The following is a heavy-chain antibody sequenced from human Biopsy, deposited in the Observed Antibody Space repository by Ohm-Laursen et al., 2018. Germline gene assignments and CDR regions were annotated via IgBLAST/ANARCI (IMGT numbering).Heavy chain of an antibody. D-gene: IGHD6-13*01. CDR1: GGSFNGYF. CDR3: ARVPLPGIGAAYQGRFLYGMDV. J-gene: IGHJ6*02. Sequence: SDTLSLTCVVYGGSFNGYFWSWIRQPPGKGLEWIGGITQSGSTNYSPSLKSRVTISVDTAKKQFSLSLRPVTAADTAVYYCARVPLPGIGAAYQGRFLYGMDVWGQGTTVSVSS. V-gene: IGHV4-34*01. CDR2: ITQSGST.